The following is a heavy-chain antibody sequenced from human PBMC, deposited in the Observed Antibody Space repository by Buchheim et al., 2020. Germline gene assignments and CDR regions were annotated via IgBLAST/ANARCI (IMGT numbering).Heavy chain of an antibody. J-gene: IGHJ4*02. V-gene: IGHV4-30-2*01. CDR1: GGSISSGGYS. CDR3: ARGVTGYCSSTICPTYYFDY. D-gene: IGHD2-2*03. Sequence: QLQLQESGSGLVKPSQTLSLTCAVSGGSISSGGYSWSWIRQPPGKGLGWIGYIYHSGSTYSKPCLKSRVTISVDMSKKQFPLKLSSVSAADTAVYYCARGVTGYCSSTICPTYYFDYWGQGTL. CDR2: IYHSGST.